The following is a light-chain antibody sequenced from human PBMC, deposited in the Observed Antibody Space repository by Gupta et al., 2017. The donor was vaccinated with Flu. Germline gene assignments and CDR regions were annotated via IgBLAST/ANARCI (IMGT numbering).Light chain of an antibody. J-gene: IGLJ1*01. V-gene: IGLV3-1*01. CDR3: QEWDDKASVV. Sequence: PGETTAISCSRDKLEEKYVCWYQQKAAHHPGLLVNQDNKRPPAIPDRGSASCTAGNSTMHTIGAQDVDDADEYCQEWDDKASVVFGPGTRVTVL. CDR2: QDN. CDR1: KLEEKY.